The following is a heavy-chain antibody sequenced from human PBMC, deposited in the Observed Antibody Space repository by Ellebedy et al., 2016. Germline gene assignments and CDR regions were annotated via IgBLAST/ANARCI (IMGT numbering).Heavy chain of an antibody. V-gene: IGHV1-24*01. CDR1: GYTLTELS. D-gene: IGHD6-19*01. CDR3: ATSSLQWLSSYYYMDV. J-gene: IGHJ6*03. CDR2: FDPEDGET. Sequence: ASVKVSCKVSGYTLTELSMHWVRQAPGKGLEWMGGFDPEDGETIYAQKFQGRVTMTEDTSTDTAYMELSSLRSEDTAVYYCATSSLQWLSSYYYMDVWGKGTTVTVSS.